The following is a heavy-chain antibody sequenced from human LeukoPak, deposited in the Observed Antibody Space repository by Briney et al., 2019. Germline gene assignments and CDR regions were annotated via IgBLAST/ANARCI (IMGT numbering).Heavy chain of an antibody. CDR1: GYTFTSYY. D-gene: IGHD5-12*01. V-gene: IGHV1-69*04. J-gene: IGHJ4*02. Sequence: ASVKVSCKASGYTFTSYYMHWVRQAPGQGLEWMGRIIPILGIANYAQKFQGRVTITADKSTSTAYMELSSLRSEDTAVYYCARDKMRYSGYEDYFDYWGQGTLVTVSS. CDR2: IIPILGIA. CDR3: ARDKMRYSGYEDYFDY.